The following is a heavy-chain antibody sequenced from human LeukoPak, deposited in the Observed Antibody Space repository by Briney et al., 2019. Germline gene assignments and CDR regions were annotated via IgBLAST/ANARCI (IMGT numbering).Heavy chain of an antibody. D-gene: IGHD2-8*02. CDR1: GGSFSGYY. Sequence: KSSETLSLTCAVYGGSFSGYYWSWIRQPPGKGLEWIGEINHSGSTNYNPSLKSRVTISVDTSKNQFSLKLSSVTAADTAVYYCARVVDYLETAAPGTGDYWGQGTLVTVSS. V-gene: IGHV4-34*01. CDR2: INHSGST. CDR3: ARVVDYLETAAPGTGDY. J-gene: IGHJ4*02.